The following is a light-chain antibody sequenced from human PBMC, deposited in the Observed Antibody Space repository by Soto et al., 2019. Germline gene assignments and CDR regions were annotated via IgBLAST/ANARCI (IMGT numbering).Light chain of an antibody. CDR1: QRISTY. CDR3: QQCYTIPHT. V-gene: IGKV1-39*01. Sequence: DIPMTQSPSSLSASVGDRVTITCRASQRISTYLNWYRQKPGKAPELLIYGASSLQSGVPSRFSGTGSGTDFSLTINTLQPEDFATYFCQQCYTIPHTFGQGTKLDFK. CDR2: GAS. J-gene: IGKJ2*01.